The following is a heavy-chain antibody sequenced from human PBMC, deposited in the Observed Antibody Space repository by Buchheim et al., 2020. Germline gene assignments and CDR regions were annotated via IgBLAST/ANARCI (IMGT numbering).Heavy chain of an antibody. Sequence: EVQVVESGGGLVQPGGSLRLSCAASGFTFSSYWMHWVRQAPGKGLVWVSRIHSDGSSTSCADSVQGRFTISRDNAKNTVYLQIKRLRAEYTAVYYCARGGKTIFGVAVDWGQGTL. CDR1: GFTFSSYW. V-gene: IGHV3-74*01. CDR2: IHSDGSST. J-gene: IGHJ4*02. D-gene: IGHD3-3*01. CDR3: ARGGKTIFGVAVD.